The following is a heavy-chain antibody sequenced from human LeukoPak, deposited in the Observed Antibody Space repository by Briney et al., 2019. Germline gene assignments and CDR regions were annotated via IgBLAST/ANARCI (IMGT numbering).Heavy chain of an antibody. CDR2: IIPIFGTA. J-gene: IGHJ4*02. CDR3: AIDGIVGATTEAAYDY. V-gene: IGHV1-69*13. Sequence: SVKVSCKASGGTFSSYAISGVRRAPGQGLEWMGGIIPIFGTANYAQKFQGRVTITADESTSTAYMELSSLRSEDTAVYYCAIDGIVGATTEAAYDYWGQRTLVTVSS. D-gene: IGHD1-26*01. CDR1: GGTFSSYA.